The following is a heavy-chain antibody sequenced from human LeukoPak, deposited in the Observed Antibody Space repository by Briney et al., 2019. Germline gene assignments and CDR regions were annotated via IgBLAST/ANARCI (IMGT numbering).Heavy chain of an antibody. CDR1: GASMNTHY. V-gene: IGHV4-59*11. D-gene: IGHD5-18*01. CDR3: ATIKRGNIFGYFDF. Sequence: NASETLSLTCAVSGASMNTHYWSWIRQPPGKGLEWIGYMLDTVTTKDNPSLKSRFTPSADTSKNQFSLRLTSVTAADTAVYYCATIKRGNIFGYFDFWGQGIPVTVSS. CDR2: MLDTVTT. J-gene: IGHJ4*02.